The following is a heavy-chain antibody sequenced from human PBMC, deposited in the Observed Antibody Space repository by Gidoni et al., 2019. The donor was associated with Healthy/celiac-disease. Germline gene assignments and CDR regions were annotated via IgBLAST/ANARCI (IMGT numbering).Heavy chain of an antibody. V-gene: IGHV3-23*01. CDR2: ISGSGGSA. CDR3: AKASHYDSSGYYLGAFDI. D-gene: IGHD3-22*01. J-gene: IGHJ3*02. Sequence: EVQLLESGGGLVQPGGSLRLSCAASGFTFRSSAMSWVRQAPGKGLEWGSAISGSGGSAYYADSVKGRFTISRDNSKNTLYLQMNSLRAEDTAVYYCAKASHYDSSGYYLGAFDIWGQGTMVTVSS. CDR1: GFTFRSSA.